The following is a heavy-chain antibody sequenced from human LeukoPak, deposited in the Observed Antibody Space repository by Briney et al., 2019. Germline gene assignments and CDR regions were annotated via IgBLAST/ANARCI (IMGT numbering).Heavy chain of an antibody. V-gene: IGHV4-38-2*02. J-gene: IGHJ4*02. CDR1: SYSNSSGYY. Sequence: SETLSLTCTVSSYSNSSGYYWGWTRQPPGKGLEWIGSIYHSGSTYYNPSLKSRVTISVDTSKNQFSLKLSSVTAADTAVYYCARELGGRLLFDYWGQGTLVTVSS. CDR2: IYHSGST. D-gene: IGHD2/OR15-2a*01. CDR3: ARELGGRLLFDY.